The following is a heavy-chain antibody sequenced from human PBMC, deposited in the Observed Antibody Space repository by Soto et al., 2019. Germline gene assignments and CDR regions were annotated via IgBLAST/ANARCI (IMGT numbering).Heavy chain of an antibody. CDR3: ARVRSGWGIDY. D-gene: IGHD6-19*01. V-gene: IGHV4-30-2*01. Sequence: QLQLQESGSGLVKPSQTLSLTCAVSGGSISSGGYSWSWIRQPPGKGLEYIGYIYHSGSTYYNPSLTRRVTIAVDRSKNQFSLKLSSVTAADTAVYFCARVRSGWGIDYWGQGTLVTVSS. CDR2: IYHSGST. CDR1: GGSISSGGYS. J-gene: IGHJ4*02.